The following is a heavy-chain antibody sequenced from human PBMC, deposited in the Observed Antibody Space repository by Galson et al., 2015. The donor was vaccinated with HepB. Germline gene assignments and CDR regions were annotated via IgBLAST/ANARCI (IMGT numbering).Heavy chain of an antibody. J-gene: IGHJ6*03. V-gene: IGHV4-59*01. CDR3: ARAPKWSSYYFYYYMDV. Sequence: QVQLQESGPGLVKPSETLSLTCTVSGGSISSYYWSWIRQPPGKGLEWIGYISYSWSTNYNPSLKSRVTISVDTSKNQFSLKLSSVTAADTAVYYCARAPKWSSYYFYYYMDVWGKGTTVTVSS. CDR2: ISYSWST. CDR1: GGSISSYY. D-gene: IGHD3-3*01.